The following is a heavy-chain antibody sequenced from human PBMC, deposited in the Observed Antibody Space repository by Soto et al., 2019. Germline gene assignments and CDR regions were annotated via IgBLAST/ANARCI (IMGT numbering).Heavy chain of an antibody. V-gene: IGHV3-30*18. CDR2: ISYDGSNK. Sequence: QVQLVESGGGVVQPGRSLRLSCAASGFTFSSYGMHWVRQAPGKGLEWVAVISYDGSNKYYADSVKGRLTISRDNSKNTLYLQMNSLRAEDTAVYYCAKDPDSNYGHWGQGTLVTVSS. D-gene: IGHD4-4*01. J-gene: IGHJ4*02. CDR1: GFTFSSYG. CDR3: AKDPDSNYGH.